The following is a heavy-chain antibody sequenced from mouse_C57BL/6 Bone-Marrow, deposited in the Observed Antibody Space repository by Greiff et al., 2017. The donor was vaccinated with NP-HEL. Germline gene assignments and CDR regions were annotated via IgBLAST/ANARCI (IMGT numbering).Heavy chain of an antibody. J-gene: IGHJ2*01. CDR2: INYDGSST. CDR3: ARDNWGFDY. Sequence: EVKLVESEGGLVQPGSSMKLSCTASGFTFSDYYMAWVRQVPEKGLEWVANINYDGSSTYYLDSLKSRFIISRDNAKNILYLQRGSQKSEDTATYYGARDNWGFDYWGQGTTLTVSS. V-gene: IGHV5-16*01. CDR1: GFTFSDYY.